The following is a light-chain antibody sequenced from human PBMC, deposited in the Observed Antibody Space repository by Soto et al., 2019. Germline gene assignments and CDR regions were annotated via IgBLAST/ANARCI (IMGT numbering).Light chain of an antibody. CDR2: GDN. V-gene: IGLV1-44*01. CDR1: SSNIGSHP. J-gene: IGLJ3*02. Sequence: QLVLTQPPSASGTPGQRVTISCSGSSSNIGSHPVNWYQQLPGTAPKLLLYGDNQRPSGVPDRFSASKSGTSASLAISGLQSDDEAIYYCASWDNSLNGWVFGGGTKLTVL. CDR3: ASWDNSLNGWV.